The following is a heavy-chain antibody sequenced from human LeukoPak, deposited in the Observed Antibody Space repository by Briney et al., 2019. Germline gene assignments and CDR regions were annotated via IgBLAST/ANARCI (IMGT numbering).Heavy chain of an antibody. CDR1: GFTFSSYS. Sequence: SGGSLRLSCAASGFTFSSYSMNWVRQAPGKGLEWVSYISSSSSTIYYADSVKGRFTISRDNAKNSLYLQMNSLRAEDTAVYYCARVGSWDIAYVDYWGQGTLVTVSS. V-gene: IGHV3-48*01. J-gene: IGHJ4*02. CDR2: ISSSSSTI. CDR3: ARVGSWDIAYVDY. D-gene: IGHD5-12*01.